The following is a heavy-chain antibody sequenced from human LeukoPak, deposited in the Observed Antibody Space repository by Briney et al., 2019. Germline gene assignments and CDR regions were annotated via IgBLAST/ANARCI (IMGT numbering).Heavy chain of an antibody. J-gene: IGHJ4*02. CDR1: GFTFSSFQ. CDR2: ISGSGTTI. CDR3: ASGRLVGAPDY. Sequence: GGSLRLSCVASGFTFSSFQMNWVRQAPGKGLEWVSYISGSGTTIYYSDYVKGRFTISRDNAENSVYLQMNSLTAEDTAVYYCASGRLVGAPDYWGQGTLVTVSS. V-gene: IGHV3-48*03. D-gene: IGHD1-26*01.